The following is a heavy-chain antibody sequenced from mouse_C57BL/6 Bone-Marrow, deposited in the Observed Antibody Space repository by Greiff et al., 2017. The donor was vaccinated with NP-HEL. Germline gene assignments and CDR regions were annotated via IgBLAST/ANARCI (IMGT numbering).Heavy chain of an antibody. V-gene: IGHV1-82*01. J-gene: IGHJ1*03. CDR3: ARSKTGTTGLPYWYFDV. D-gene: IGHD4-1*01. CDR2: IYPGDGDT. CDR1: GYAFSSSC. Sequence: QVQLKQSGPELVKPGASVKISCKASGYAFSSSCMNWVKQRPGKGLEWIGRIYPGDGDTNYNGKFKGQATLTADKSSSTAYMQLSSLTSEDSAVYFCARSKTGTTGLPYWYFDVWGTGTTVTVSS.